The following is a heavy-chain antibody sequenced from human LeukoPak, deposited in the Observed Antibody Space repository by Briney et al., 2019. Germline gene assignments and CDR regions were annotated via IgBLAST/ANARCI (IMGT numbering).Heavy chain of an antibody. V-gene: IGHV3-21*01. CDR1: GFTFSSYS. J-gene: IGHJ4*02. CDR3: ARVDCSGGSCYIDY. D-gene: IGHD2-15*01. CDR2: ISSSSSYI. Sequence: GESLRLSCAASGFTFSSYSMNWVRQAPGKGLEWVSSISSSSSYIYYADSVKGRFTISRDSAKNSLYLQMNSLRAEDTAVYYCARVDCSGGSCYIDYWGQGTLVTVSS.